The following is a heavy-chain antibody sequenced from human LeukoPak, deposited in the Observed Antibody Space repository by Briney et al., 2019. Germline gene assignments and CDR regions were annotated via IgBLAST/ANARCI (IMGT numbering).Heavy chain of an antibody. V-gene: IGHV3-23*01. Sequence: GGSLRLSCAASGFTFSSYAMSWVRQAPGKGLELVSGIIDNGYITYYANSVRGRFTISRDNSKNTVYLQMNSLRVEDTAVYYCADYRKPQGLDYWGQGTLVTVSS. J-gene: IGHJ4*02. CDR2: IIDNGYIT. CDR1: GFTFSSYA. CDR3: ADYRKPQGLDY. D-gene: IGHD1-14*01.